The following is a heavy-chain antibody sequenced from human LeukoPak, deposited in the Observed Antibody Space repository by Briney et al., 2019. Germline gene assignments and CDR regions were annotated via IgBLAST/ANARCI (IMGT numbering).Heavy chain of an antibody. CDR1: GYTFTNYL. J-gene: IGHJ4*02. D-gene: IGHD5-12*01. CDR3: ARGTAYGGYVNY. Sequence: GASVKVSGKASGYTFTNYLMHWVCQAPGQRLEWMGWINAGNGNTKYSQNFQDRVTITRDTSANTAYMELSSLRSEDTAVYYCARGTAYGGYVNYWGQGTLVTVSS. V-gene: IGHV1-3*01. CDR2: INAGNGNT.